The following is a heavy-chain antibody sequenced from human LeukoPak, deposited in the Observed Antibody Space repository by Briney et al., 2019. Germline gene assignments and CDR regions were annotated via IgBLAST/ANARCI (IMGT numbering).Heavy chain of an antibody. D-gene: IGHD4-11*01. CDR2: IYISGST. CDR3: AREESTITTRGLDY. CDR1: GYSISSYY. V-gene: IGHV4-4*07. Sequence: PSETLSLTCTVSGYSISSYYWSWIRQPAGKGLEWIGRIYISGSTNYNPPLRSRVTMSVDTSKNQFSLKLNSVTAADTAVYYCAREESTITTRGLDYWGQGTLVTVSS. J-gene: IGHJ4*02.